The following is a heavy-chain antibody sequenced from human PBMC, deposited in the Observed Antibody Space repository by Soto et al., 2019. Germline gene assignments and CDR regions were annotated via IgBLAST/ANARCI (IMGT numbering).Heavy chain of an antibody. CDR2: MATSSGDS. D-gene: IGHD2-8*01. CDR3: AKKEMAGRGVPYYYDY. V-gene: IGHV3-23*01. J-gene: IGHJ4*02. CDR1: GFTFSNYV. Sequence: PGGSLRLSCAASGFTFSNYVVHWVRQSPGKGLEWVSAMATSSGDSFYTDSVKGRFTISRDISKNTLYLQMNSLRAEDTAVYYCAKKEMAGRGVPYYYDYWGQGALVTVS.